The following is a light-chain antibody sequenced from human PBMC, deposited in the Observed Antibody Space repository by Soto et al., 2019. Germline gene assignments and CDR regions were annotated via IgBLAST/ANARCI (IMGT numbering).Light chain of an antibody. V-gene: IGKV1-5*03. CDR1: QSVSSW. CDR3: KQYKTYWT. Sequence: DIQMTQSPSTLSASVGGRVAIACRASQSVSSWLVWFQQKPGKAPKLLIYKASTLQSGVSSRFSGGGSGTEFTLTISSLQPDDFATYYCKQYKTYWTFGPGTKVDIK. J-gene: IGKJ1*01. CDR2: KAS.